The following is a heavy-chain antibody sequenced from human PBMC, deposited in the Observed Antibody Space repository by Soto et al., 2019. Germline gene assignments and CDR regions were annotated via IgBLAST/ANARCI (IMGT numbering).Heavy chain of an antibody. Sequence: EVQLLESGGGLVQPGGALRLSCAASGFTFSSHAMSWVRQAPGKGLEWISSISAGSEGAYYAESVKGRFTIYRDNSNNTLYLQMNSLRAEDTAVYYCARDLWWYLHWGQGTLVTVSS. D-gene: IGHD2-15*01. J-gene: IGHJ4*02. CDR1: GFTFSSHA. CDR3: ARDLWWYLH. V-gene: IGHV3-23*01. CDR2: ISAGSEGA.